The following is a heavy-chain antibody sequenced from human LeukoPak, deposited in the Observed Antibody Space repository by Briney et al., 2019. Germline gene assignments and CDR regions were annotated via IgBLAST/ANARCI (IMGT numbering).Heavy chain of an antibody. CDR1: GFTFSSYW. D-gene: IGHD5-18*01. Sequence: GGSLRLSCAASGFTFSSYWMSWVRQAPGKGLEWVANIKQDGSEKYYVDSVKGRFTISRDNAKNSLYLQMNSLRAEDTAVYYCARVRIPVDTAMEGFDPWGQGTLVTVSS. CDR2: IKQDGSEK. CDR3: ARVRIPVDTAMEGFDP. V-gene: IGHV3-7*03. J-gene: IGHJ5*02.